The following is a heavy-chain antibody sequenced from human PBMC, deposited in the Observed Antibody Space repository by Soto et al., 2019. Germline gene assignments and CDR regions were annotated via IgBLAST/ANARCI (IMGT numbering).Heavy chain of an antibody. CDR1: GYTFTSYG. V-gene: IGHV1-18*01. CDR3: AKDRALDLDDY. J-gene: IGHJ1*01. D-gene: IGHD5-12*01. Sequence: ASVKVSCKASGYTFTSYGISWVRQAPGQGLEWMGWISAYNGNTNYAQKLQGRVTMTTDTSTSTAYMELRSLRSDVTAVYYCAKDRALDLDDYWGQRTLDTVSS. CDR2: ISAYNGNT.